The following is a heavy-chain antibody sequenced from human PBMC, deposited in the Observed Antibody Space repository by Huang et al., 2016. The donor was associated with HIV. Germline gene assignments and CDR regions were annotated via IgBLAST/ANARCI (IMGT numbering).Heavy chain of an antibody. CDR3: ARSARLGSGRLRFFQS. CDR2: VNDRGVT. Sequence: QVQLLQKGAGVLKVSETLQLICGVSGGSLSGYYWSWFRKKPEQGLDWIGEVNDRGVTDYKVSLRERVIISMDSSKNQLSLRLTSLTAADTAVYYCARSARLGSGRLRFFQSWGQGSSVIVSS. D-gene: IGHD3-10*01. V-gene: IGHV4-34*01. J-gene: IGHJ1*01. CDR1: GGSLSGYY.